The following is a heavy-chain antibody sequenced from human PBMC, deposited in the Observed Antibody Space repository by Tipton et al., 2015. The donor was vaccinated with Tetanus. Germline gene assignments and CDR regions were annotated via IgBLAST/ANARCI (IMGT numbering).Heavy chain of an antibody. CDR2: TYYRSKWYN. Sequence: GLVKPSQTLSLTCVISGDSVSRNNATWNWIRQSPSRGLEWLGRTYYRSKWYNDYAPSVKSRITTKPDTSKNQFSLQLNSMTPEDTAVYFCARESPALDCWGQGILVTVSS. J-gene: IGHJ4*02. D-gene: IGHD1-14*01. CDR1: GDSVSRNNAT. V-gene: IGHV6-1*01. CDR3: ARESPALDC.